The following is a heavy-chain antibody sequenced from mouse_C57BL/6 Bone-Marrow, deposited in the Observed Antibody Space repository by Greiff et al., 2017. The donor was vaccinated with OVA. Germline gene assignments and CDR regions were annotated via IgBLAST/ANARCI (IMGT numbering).Heavy chain of an antibody. D-gene: IGHD1-1*01. J-gene: IGHJ2*01. CDR3: ARLRGEYYFDY. CDR1: GFNIKDYY. CDR2: IDPEDGET. Sequence: VQLQQSGAELVKPGASVKLSCTASGFNIKDYYMHWVKQRTEKGLEWIGRIDPEDGETKYAPKFQGKATITADTSSNTAYLQLSSLTSEDTAVYYCARLRGEYYFDYWGQGTTLTVSS. V-gene: IGHV14-2*01.